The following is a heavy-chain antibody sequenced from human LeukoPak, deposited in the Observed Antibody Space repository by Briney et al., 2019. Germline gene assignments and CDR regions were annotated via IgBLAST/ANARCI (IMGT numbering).Heavy chain of an antibody. V-gene: IGHV1-69*06. J-gene: IGHJ4*02. D-gene: IGHD5-18*01. CDR2: IIPIFGTA. Sequence: ASVKVSCKASGGTFSSYAISWVRQAPGQGLECMGGIIPIFGTANYAQKFQGRVTITADKSTSTAYMELSSLRSEDTAVYYCAPGIVDTAMVHLGLQGALDYWGQGTLVTVSS. CDR1: GGTFSSYA. CDR3: APGIVDTAMVHLGLQGALDY.